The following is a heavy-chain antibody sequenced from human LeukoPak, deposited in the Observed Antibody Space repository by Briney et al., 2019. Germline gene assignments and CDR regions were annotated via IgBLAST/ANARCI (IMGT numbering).Heavy chain of an antibody. Sequence: GGSLRLSCAASGFTFSRYAMSWVRQAPGKGLEWVSLISVSSRNTHYADSVKGRFTISRDDSKNTLFLEMNSLRAEDTAVYYCAKPARTDYADYWGQGTLVTVSS. CDR3: AKPARTDYADY. D-gene: IGHD1-14*01. CDR1: GFTFSRYA. V-gene: IGHV3-23*01. CDR2: ISVSSRNT. J-gene: IGHJ4*02.